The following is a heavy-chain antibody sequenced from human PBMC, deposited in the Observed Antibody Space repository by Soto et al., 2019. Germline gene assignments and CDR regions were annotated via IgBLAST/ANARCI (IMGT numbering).Heavy chain of an antibody. D-gene: IGHD3-16*01. CDR3: TRASSLDFDF. CDR1: GFTFGDYT. V-gene: IGHV3-49*04. J-gene: IGHJ4*02. Sequence: GGSLRLSCTTSGFTFGDYTLSWVRQAPGKGLEWVGFIRRNAYGGTTDYAASVKGRFTISRDDSKSIAYLQMNSLRTEDTALYYCTRASSLDFDFWGQGTLVTVSS. CDR2: IRRNAYGGTT.